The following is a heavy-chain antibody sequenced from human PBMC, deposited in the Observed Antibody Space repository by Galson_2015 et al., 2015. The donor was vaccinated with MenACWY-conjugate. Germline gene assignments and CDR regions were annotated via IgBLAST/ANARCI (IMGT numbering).Heavy chain of an antibody. Sequence: SLRLSCAASGFTFSSYAMHWVRQAPGKGLEWVAAISGSGGSTYYADSVKGRFTISRDNSKNTLYLQMNSLRAEDTAVYYCAKDYSSSWYYSFGYFDLWGRGTLVTVSS. CDR1: GFTFSSYA. J-gene: IGHJ2*01. CDR3: AKDYSSSWYYSFGYFDL. D-gene: IGHD6-13*01. CDR2: ISGSGGST. V-gene: IGHV3-23*01.